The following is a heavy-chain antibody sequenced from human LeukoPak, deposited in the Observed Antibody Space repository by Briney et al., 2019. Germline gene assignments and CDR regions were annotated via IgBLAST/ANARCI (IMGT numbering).Heavy chain of an antibody. CDR2: INHRGST. D-gene: IGHD2-8*01. Sequence: PADPQSLICAVYGRFFSGYYWRWLRHPRGEGLEWIGEINHRGSTNLNPPLKSRVTISVDTSKSQFSLKLSSVTAADTAVYYCARGRYLVLMVYAIRGIRIDGYYYMDVWGKGTTVTVSS. J-gene: IGHJ6*03. CDR1: GRFFSGYY. CDR3: ARGRYLVLMVYAIRGIRIDGYYYMDV. V-gene: IGHV4-34*01.